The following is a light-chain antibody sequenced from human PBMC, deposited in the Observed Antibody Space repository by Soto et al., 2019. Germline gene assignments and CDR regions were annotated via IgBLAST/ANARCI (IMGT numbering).Light chain of an antibody. CDR1: QSIIDW. V-gene: IGKV1-5*03. CDR2: KAS. J-gene: IGKJ2*01. CDR3: QQYDSSSVT. Sequence: DIQMTQSPSSLSASVGDRVTITCRASQSIIDWLAWFQQKPGKAPKLLIQKASELESGVPSRFSGGGYGTEFTLTISSLQPDDFATYYCQQYDSSSVTFGQGTNLEI.